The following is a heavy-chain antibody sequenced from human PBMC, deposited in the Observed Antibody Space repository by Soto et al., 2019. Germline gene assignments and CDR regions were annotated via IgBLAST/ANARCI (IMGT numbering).Heavy chain of an antibody. D-gene: IGHD2-15*01. Sequence: SGTLSLTCTFSGGSSSRYYWIWILQPPGNGLDWIWYIYCSGSTNYNPSLKSRVTISVDTSKNQFSLKLSSVTAADTAVYYCARVGYCSGGSCYQPTPYYYGMDVWGQGTTVTVSS. V-gene: IGHV4-59*01. CDR2: IYCSGST. J-gene: IGHJ6*02. CDR3: ARVGYCSGGSCYQPTPYYYGMDV. CDR1: GGSSSRYY.